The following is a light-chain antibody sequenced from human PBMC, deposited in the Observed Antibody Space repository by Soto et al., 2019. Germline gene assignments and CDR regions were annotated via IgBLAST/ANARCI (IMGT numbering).Light chain of an antibody. CDR1: SSNFGANS. CDR3: AAWDDTLDVFYV. Sequence: QSVLTQPPSASGAPGQTVTISCSGSSSNFGANSVNWYQQVPGKAPKFLISSNNQRPSGVPDRFSGSKSGTSASLAISGLQSEDEADYYCAAWDDTLDVFYVFGSGTKVTVL. J-gene: IGLJ1*01. V-gene: IGLV1-44*01. CDR2: SNN.